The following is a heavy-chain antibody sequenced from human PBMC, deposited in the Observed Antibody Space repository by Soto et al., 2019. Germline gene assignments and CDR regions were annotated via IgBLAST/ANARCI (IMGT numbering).Heavy chain of an antibody. V-gene: IGHV3-23*01. D-gene: IGHD2-21*01. J-gene: IGHJ5*02. CDR1: GFTLSYA. CDR2: ILGISRV. CDR3: AKDAVYADGLWLPES. Sequence: PWGTLRLSCAASGFTLSYAMMWVRQAPGKDLEWVAGILGISRVYYVDSVRGRFSISKADSQSTVYLQMNSLRPEDTAGYYCAKDAVYADGLWLPESWGQGTLVTVSS.